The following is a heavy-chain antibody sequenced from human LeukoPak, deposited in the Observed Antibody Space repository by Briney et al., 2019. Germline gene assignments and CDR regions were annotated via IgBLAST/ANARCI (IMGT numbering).Heavy chain of an antibody. Sequence: GGSLRLSCATSGFTFSSYWMHWVRQAPGKGLVWVSRINDDGRTTNYADSVKGRFTISRDNAKNTVYLQVSSLRAEDTAVYYCTRGREGNYGLFDSWGQGTLVTLSS. J-gene: IGHJ4*02. CDR3: TRGREGNYGLFDS. CDR1: GFTFSSYW. CDR2: INDDGRTT. D-gene: IGHD3-10*01. V-gene: IGHV3-74*01.